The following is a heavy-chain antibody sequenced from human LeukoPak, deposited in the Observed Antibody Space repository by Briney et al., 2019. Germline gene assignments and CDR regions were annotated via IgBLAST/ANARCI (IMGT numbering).Heavy chain of an antibody. CDR3: ARGAVAASSVFFFDY. J-gene: IGHJ4*02. CDR1: GGSISSYY. Sequence: SETLSLTCTVSGGSISSYYWSWIRQPPGKGLEWIGYIYYSGSTYYNPSLKSRVTISVDTSKNQFSLKLSSVTAADTAVYYCARGAVAASSVFFFDYWGQGTLVTVSS. D-gene: IGHD6-19*01. V-gene: IGHV4-59*08. CDR2: IYYSGST.